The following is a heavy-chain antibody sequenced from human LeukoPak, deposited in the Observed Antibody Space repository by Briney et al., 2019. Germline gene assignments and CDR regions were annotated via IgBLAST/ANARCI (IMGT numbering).Heavy chain of an antibody. CDR3: ARDGGWVGATTGYFDY. J-gene: IGHJ4*02. D-gene: IGHD1-26*01. CDR1: GFTVSSNY. V-gene: IGHV3-30-3*01. CDR2: ISYDGSNK. Sequence: PGGSLRLSCAASGFTVSSNYMSWVRQDPGKGLEWVAVISYDGSNKYYADSVEGRFTISRDNSKNTLYLQMNSLRAEDTAVYYCARDGGWVGATTGYFDYWGQGTLVTVSS.